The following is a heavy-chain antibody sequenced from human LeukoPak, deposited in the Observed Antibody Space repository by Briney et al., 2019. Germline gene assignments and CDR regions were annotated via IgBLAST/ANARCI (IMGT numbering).Heavy chain of an antibody. CDR3: ARSFSASNWLDP. CDR2: ISGYNGNT. J-gene: IGHJ5*02. V-gene: IGHV1-18*01. CDR1: GYTLTELS. Sequence: ASVKVSCKVSGYTLTELSMHWVRQAPGKGLEWMGWISGYNGNTMYSQKLQGRVTMTTDTSTSTAYMELRSLTSDDTAVYYCARSFSASNWLDPWGQGTLVTVSS.